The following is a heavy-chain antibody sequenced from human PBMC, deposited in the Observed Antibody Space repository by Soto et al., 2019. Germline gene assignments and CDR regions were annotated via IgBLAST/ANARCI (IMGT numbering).Heavy chain of an antibody. V-gene: IGHV3-33*01. CDR1: GFTFSSYG. D-gene: IGHD6-19*01. CDR3: ARDEGIAVAGTFDY. Sequence: QVQLVESGGGVVQPGRSLRLSCAASGFTFSSYGMHWVRQAPGKGLEWVAFIWYDGSNKYYADSVKGRFTISRDNSKNTLYLQMNSLRAEDTAVYYCARDEGIAVAGTFDYWGQGTLVTVSS. CDR2: IWYDGSNK. J-gene: IGHJ4*02.